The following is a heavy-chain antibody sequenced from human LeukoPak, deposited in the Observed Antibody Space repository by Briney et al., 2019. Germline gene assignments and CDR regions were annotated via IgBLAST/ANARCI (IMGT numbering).Heavy chain of an antibody. CDR3: AKSLYGSGSYYNWFDP. J-gene: IGHJ5*02. V-gene: IGHV4-34*01. D-gene: IGHD3-10*01. CDR2: INHRGST. CDR1: GGSFSGYY. Sequence: SETLSLTCVVYGGSFSGYYWSWIRQSPGKGLEWIGEINHRGSTNYNPSLKRRVTISLDTSKNQFSLKLSAVTAADTAAYYCAKSLYGSGSYYNWFDPWGQGTLVTVSS.